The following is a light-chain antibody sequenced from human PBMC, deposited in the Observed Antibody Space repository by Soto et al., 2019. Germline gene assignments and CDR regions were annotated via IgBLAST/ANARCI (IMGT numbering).Light chain of an antibody. CDR3: QQRSNWPPWT. CDR1: QSVSSY. Sequence: EIVLTQSPATLSLSPGGRATLSCRASQSVSSYLAWYQQKPGQAPRLLIYDASNRATGIPARFSGSGSGTDFTLTISSLEPEDFAVYYCQQRSNWPPWTLGQGTKVEIK. V-gene: IGKV3-11*01. CDR2: DAS. J-gene: IGKJ1*01.